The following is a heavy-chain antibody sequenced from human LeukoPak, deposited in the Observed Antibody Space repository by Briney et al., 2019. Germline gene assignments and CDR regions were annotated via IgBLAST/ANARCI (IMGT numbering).Heavy chain of an antibody. V-gene: IGHV3-21*01. CDR2: ISSSSSYI. J-gene: IGHJ3*02. D-gene: IGHD3-9*01. CDR1: GFTFSSYS. Sequence: GGSLRLSCAASGFTFSSYSMNWVRQAPGKGLEWVSSISSSSSYIYYADSVKGRFTISRDNAKNSLYPQMNSLRAEDTAVYYCARSEIGYDILTGYSLPSGAFDIWGQGTMVTVSS. CDR3: ARSEIGYDILTGYSLPSGAFDI.